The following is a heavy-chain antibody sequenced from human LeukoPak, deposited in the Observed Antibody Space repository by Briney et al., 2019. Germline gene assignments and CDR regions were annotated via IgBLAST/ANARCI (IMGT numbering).Heavy chain of an antibody. V-gene: IGHV3-23*01. CDR2: ISNGKT. CDR1: GFPFSRHA. CDR3: VREAGYCASVCLKSNWFDP. J-gene: IGHJ5*02. D-gene: IGHD2-21*02. Sequence: GGSLRLSCAASGFPFSRHAMSWVRQPPGKGLEWVSAISNGKTYYADSVRGRFTISRDDSKNTVYLQMNSLRDEYTALYYCVREAGYCASVCLKSNWFDPRGQGTLVTVSS.